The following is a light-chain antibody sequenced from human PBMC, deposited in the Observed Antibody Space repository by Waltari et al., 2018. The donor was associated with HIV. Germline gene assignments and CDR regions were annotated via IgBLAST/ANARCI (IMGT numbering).Light chain of an antibody. V-gene: IGLV1-47*01. CDR3: ATWDDSLIWV. Sequence: QPVLTQPPSASGTPGHGVTISCSGSNSNLGTTSVYWYQHLPGMAPKLLIYRNNRRPSGIPDRFSGSRSGTSASLAISGLRSEDEADYYCATWDDSLIWVFGGGTKLTVL. CDR1: NSNLGTTS. CDR2: RNN. J-gene: IGLJ3*02.